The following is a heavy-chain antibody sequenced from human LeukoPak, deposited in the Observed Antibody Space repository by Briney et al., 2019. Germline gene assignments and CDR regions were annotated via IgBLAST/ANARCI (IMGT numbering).Heavy chain of an antibody. CDR1: GGSISGYY. J-gene: IGHJ4*02. D-gene: IGHD5-18*01. CDR3: AKYIFGSDYFEY. V-gene: IGHV4-4*07. Sequence: PSETLSLTCTVSGGSISGYYWSWIRQPAGKGLEWIGRIFSSGTTNYNTSLKSRVTMSVDTSKNHFSLKLSSVTAADTAVYYCAKYIFGSDYFEYWGQGTLVTIAS. CDR2: IFSSGTT.